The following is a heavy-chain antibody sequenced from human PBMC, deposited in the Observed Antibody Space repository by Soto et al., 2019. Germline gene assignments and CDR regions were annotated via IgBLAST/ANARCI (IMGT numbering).Heavy chain of an antibody. D-gene: IGHD2-2*03. Sequence: QVQLQQWGAGLLKPSETLSLTCTVYGGSFSGHYWSWIRQAPGKGLEWIGGVNHRGSTYNPSLESRVTTSVDTSKNQFSLKLSSVTAADTAVYYCARDGFCTSTTCRIGNWFDPWGQGTLVTVSS. CDR1: GGSFSGHY. V-gene: IGHV4-34*01. CDR2: VNHRGST. J-gene: IGHJ5*02. CDR3: ARDGFCTSTTCRIGNWFDP.